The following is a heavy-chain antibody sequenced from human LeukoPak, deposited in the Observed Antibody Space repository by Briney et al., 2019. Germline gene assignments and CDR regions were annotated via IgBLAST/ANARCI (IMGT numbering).Heavy chain of an antibody. V-gene: IGHV3-21*01. D-gene: IGHD3-22*01. CDR1: GFTFSSYR. Sequence: KPGGSLRLSCAASGFTFSSYRMNWLRQAPGKGLEWVSSISSSSYIYYADSVKGRFTISRDNAKNSLYLQMNSLRAEDTAVYYCARGLYYYDSSGYNYWGQGTLVTVSS. CDR3: ARGLYYYDSSGYNY. CDR2: ISSSSYI. J-gene: IGHJ4*02.